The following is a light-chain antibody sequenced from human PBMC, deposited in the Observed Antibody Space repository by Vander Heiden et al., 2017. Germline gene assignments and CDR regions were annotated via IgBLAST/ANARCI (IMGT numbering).Light chain of an antibody. CDR1: QSVLYSSNNENY. Sequence: DIVMTQSPDSLAVPLGERATINCKSSQSVLYSSNNENYLAWYQQKSGQPPKLLIYWASTRESGVPDRFSGSGSGTDFTLTISSLQAEDVAVYYCQQYYSTPISFSQGTRLEIK. CDR3: QQYYSTPIS. CDR2: WAS. V-gene: IGKV4-1*01. J-gene: IGKJ5*01.